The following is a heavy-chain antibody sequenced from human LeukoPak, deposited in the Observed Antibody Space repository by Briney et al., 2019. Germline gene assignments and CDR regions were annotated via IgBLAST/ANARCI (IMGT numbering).Heavy chain of an antibody. V-gene: IGHV1-18*01. CDR1: GYSFTSYG. CDR3: ARDLLGDYDSYFGY. D-gene: IGHD5-12*01. Sequence: ASVNVSCKASGYSFTSYGISWVRQAPGQGLEWMGWISAYNGNTNYAQKVQGRVTMTTDTSTSTAYMQLRSLRSDDTAVYYCARDLLGDYDSYFGYWGQGTLVTVSS. J-gene: IGHJ4*02. CDR2: ISAYNGNT.